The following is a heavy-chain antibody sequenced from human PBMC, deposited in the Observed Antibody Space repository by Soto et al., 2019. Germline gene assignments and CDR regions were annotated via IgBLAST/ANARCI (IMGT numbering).Heavy chain of an antibody. CDR1: GYTFTSYY. Sequence: ASVKVSCKASGYTFTSYYMHWVRQAPGQGLEWMGIINPSGGSTSYAQKFQGRVTMTRDTSTSTVYMELSSLRSEDTAVYYCALGDGNDFFWGGYRPDVFDVSGQGTMVTVSS. J-gene: IGHJ3*01. V-gene: IGHV1-46*03. CDR3: ALGDGNDFFWGGYRPDVFDV. D-gene: IGHD3-16*02. CDR2: INPSGGST.